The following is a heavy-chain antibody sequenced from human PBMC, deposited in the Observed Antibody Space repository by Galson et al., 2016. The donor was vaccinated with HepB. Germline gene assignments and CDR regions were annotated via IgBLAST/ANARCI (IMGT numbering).Heavy chain of an antibody. Sequence: SVKVSCKASGGTFGSYAFTWVRQAPGQGLEWMGGITPIFGTTNYAQKFQGRVTITADESTSTVYMELGSLRSEDTAVYYCARGFMAAVAWFDPGGQGTLVTVSS. CDR3: ARGFMAAVAWFDP. D-gene: IGHD6-19*01. V-gene: IGHV1-69*13. J-gene: IGHJ5*02. CDR2: ITPIFGTT. CDR1: GGTFGSYA.